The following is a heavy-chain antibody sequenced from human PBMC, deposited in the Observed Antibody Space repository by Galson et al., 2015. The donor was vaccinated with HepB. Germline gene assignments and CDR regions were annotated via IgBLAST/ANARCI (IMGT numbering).Heavy chain of an antibody. J-gene: IGHJ2*01. Sequence: SLRLSCAASGFTFSNYAMHWVRQAPGKGLEWVAVISYDGSKKYYADSVKGRFTISRDISKNTLYVQMNSLTVDDTAVYYCARGGTGSIWCFDLWGRGTLVTVSS. CDR1: GFTFSNYA. D-gene: IGHD7-27*01. CDR2: ISYDGSKK. V-gene: IGHV3-30-3*01. CDR3: ARGGTGSIWCFDL.